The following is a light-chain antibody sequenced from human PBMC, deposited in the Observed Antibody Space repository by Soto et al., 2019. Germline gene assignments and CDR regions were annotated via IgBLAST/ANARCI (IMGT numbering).Light chain of an antibody. CDR2: KAS. CDR1: QSIGSW. Sequence: DIQMTQSPSTRSAYVGDRVTITCRASQSIGSWLAWYQQKPGKAPKLLIYKASSLETGVPSRFSGSGSGTEFALTISSLQPEDFATYYCQQYNSYSQTFGQGTKVEFK. CDR3: QQYNSYSQT. J-gene: IGKJ1*01. V-gene: IGKV1-5*03.